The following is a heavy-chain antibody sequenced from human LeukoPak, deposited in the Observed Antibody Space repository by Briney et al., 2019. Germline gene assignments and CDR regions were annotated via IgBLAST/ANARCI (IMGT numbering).Heavy chain of an antibody. CDR1: GITLSGYW. CDR2: INSDGSRT. Sequence: GGSLRLSCAASGITLSGYWMHWVRQAPGKGLVWVSRINSDGSRTTYADSVKGRFTISRDNAKKTLYLQMNSLRAEDTAVYYCARDPDLSGYSFFDYWGQGTLVTVSS. J-gene: IGHJ4*02. D-gene: IGHD3-22*01. CDR3: ARDPDLSGYSFFDY. V-gene: IGHV3-74*01.